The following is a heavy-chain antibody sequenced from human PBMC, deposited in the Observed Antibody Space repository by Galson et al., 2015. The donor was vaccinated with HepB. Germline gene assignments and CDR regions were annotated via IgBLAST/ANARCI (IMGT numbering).Heavy chain of an antibody. CDR2: ISTDTGDT. J-gene: IGHJ2*01. CDR1: GYSFRNYG. V-gene: IGHV1-18*04. CDR3: ARGQVRRYFDL. Sequence: SVKVSCKASGYSFRNYGISWVRQAPGQGLEWMARISTDTGDTKYAQKFQDRVIMTTDTFTTTAYMDLRSLGSDDTAVYYCARGQVRRYFDLWGRGTLVTVSS.